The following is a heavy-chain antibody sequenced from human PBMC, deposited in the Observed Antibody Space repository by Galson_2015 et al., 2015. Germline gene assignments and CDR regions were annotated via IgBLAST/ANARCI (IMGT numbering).Heavy chain of an antibody. V-gene: IGHV4-59*01. CDR3: AREVVVVPAALENYYYYYYMDV. CDR1: GGSISSYY. D-gene: IGHD2-2*01. Sequence: ETLSLTCTVSGGSISSYYWSWIRQPPGKGLEWIGYIYYSGSTNYNPSLKSRVTISVDTSKNQFSLKLSSVTAADTAVYYCAREVVVVPAALENYYYYYYMDVWGKGTTVTVSS. CDR2: IYYSGST. J-gene: IGHJ6*03.